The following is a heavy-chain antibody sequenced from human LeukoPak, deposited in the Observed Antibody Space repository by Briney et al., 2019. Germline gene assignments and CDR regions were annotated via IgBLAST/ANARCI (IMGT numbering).Heavy chain of an antibody. J-gene: IGHJ4*02. Sequence: KPSETLSLTCTVPDGSIRNSFWNWVRQPPGKGLEWIAYIHTSGSTNYNPAFKSRVTLSVDTSKSQFSLRLNSVTASDTAVYYCANSYDGKIVPFDNWGQGTLVTVSS. CDR3: ANSYDGKIVPFDN. V-gene: IGHV4-4*09. CDR1: DGSIRNSF. CDR2: IHTSGST. D-gene: IGHD4-23*01.